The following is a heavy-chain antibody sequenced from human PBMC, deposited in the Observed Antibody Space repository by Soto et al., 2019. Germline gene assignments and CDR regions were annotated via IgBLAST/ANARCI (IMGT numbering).Heavy chain of an antibody. D-gene: IGHD3-16*01. Sequence: EVQLLESGGGLVQPGGSLRLSCAASGFAFSACAMNWVRQAPGKGLEWVSAISASGETTFYADSLKVRFTISRDNSQNTVYMQINDLRAADTAVYYCAKGGFWVHYGLDVWGQGTTVSVSS. J-gene: IGHJ6*02. CDR2: ISASGETT. CDR1: GFAFSACA. CDR3: AKGGFWVHYGLDV. V-gene: IGHV3-23*01.